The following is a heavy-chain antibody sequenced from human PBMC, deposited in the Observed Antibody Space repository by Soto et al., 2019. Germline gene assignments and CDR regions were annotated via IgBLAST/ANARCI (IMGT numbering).Heavy chain of an antibody. D-gene: IGHD3-10*01. J-gene: IGHJ4*02. CDR3: ARETGYHGSGSYGGVY. CDR2: INHSGST. CDR1: GGSFSGYY. V-gene: IGHV4-34*01. Sequence: SETLSLTCAVYGGSFSGYYWSWIRQPPGKGLEWIGEINHSGSTNYNPSLKSRVTISVDTSKNQFSLKLSSVTAADTAVYYCARETGYHGSGSYGGVYWGQGTLVTVSS.